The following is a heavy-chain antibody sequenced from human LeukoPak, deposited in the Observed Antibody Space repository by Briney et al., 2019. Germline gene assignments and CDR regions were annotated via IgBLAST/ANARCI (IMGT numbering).Heavy chain of an antibody. V-gene: IGHV5-51*01. CDR2: IYPGDSDT. CDR3: ARLPRSGRATYYFDC. D-gene: IGHD3-10*01. Sequence: GESLKISCKGSGYSFTSYWIGWVRQMPGKGLEWMGIIYPGDSDTRYSPSFQGQVTISADKSISTAYLQWSSLKASDTAMYYCARLPRSGRATYYFDCWGQGTLVTVSS. J-gene: IGHJ4*02. CDR1: GYSFTSYW.